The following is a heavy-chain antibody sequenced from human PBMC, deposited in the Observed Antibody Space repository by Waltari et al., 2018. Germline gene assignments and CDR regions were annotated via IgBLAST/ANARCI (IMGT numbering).Heavy chain of an antibody. CDR2: IYTSGST. J-gene: IGHJ5*02. CDR3: AREWIQLWKRGWFDP. D-gene: IGHD5-18*01. CDR1: GGSISSGSSY. Sequence: QVQLQESGPGLVKPSQTLSLTCTVSGGSISSGSSYWRWIRPPAGKGLAGIGRIYTSGSTNYNPSLKSRVTISVDTSKNQFSLKLSSVTAADTAVYYCAREWIQLWKRGWFDPWGQGTLVTVSS. V-gene: IGHV4-61*02.